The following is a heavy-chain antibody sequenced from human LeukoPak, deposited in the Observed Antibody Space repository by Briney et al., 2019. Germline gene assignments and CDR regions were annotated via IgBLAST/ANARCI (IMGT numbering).Heavy chain of an antibody. CDR1: GFTFNNYW. D-gene: IGHD1-26*01. CDR3: VRGLQEWDLRRDY. J-gene: IGHJ4*02. Sequence: GGSLRLSCAASGFTFNNYWMHWVRQAPGKGLVWVSRINTDGSSTNYADSVEGRFTISRDNAKNTLFLYMNSLRVEDTAVYYCVRGLQEWDLRRDYWGQGTLVNVSS. V-gene: IGHV3-74*01. CDR2: INTDGSST.